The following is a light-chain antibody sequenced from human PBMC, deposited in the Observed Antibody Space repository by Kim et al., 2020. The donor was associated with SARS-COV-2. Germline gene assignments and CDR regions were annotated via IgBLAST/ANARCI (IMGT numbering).Light chain of an antibody. CDR3: HKYDDWSRS. V-gene: IGKV3-15*01. Sequence: EIVLTQSPATLSVYPGESVTLSCRASQSVSTNLAWYHQKPGQSPRLFMYGVTTRAGGIPARFSGSGSGTDFNLTISGLQSEDCAVYYCHKYDDWSRSFGQGTKLEIK. J-gene: IGKJ2*03. CDR1: QSVSTN. CDR2: GVT.